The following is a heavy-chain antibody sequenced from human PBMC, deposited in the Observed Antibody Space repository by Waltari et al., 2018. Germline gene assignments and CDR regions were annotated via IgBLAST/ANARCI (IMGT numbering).Heavy chain of an antibody. J-gene: IGHJ3*02. V-gene: IGHV4-39*07. CDR3: AREVGGSSWSTIPRGDAFDI. D-gene: IGHD6-13*01. CDR2: IYFAGST. CDR1: GDSIVDAYYS. Sequence: QVQLRESGPGLLQPSDTLSLTCSVPGDSIVDAYYSWAWLRQGPGKGLEWIGSIYFAGSTYYNPSLKSRLTISVDTSKNQFSLRLSSVTAADTAVYYCAREVGGSSWSTIPRGDAFDIWGQGTLVTVSS.